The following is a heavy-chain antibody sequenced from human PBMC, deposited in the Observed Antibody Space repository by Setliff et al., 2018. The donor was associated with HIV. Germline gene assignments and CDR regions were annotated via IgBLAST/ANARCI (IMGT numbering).Heavy chain of an antibody. D-gene: IGHD3-10*01. CDR2: INVYNGDT. Sequence: ASVKVSCKASGYTLTDYYMHWVRQVPGQGLEWMAWINVYNGDTNFALKFQGRVTLTKDTSTGTAYMELRSLRSDDTAVYYCATDRTQTGINMVRGRIVDPARYPLDYWGQGTLVTVSS. CDR1: GYTLTDYY. J-gene: IGHJ4*02. CDR3: ATDRTQTGINMVRGRIVDPARYPLDY. V-gene: IGHV1-18*04.